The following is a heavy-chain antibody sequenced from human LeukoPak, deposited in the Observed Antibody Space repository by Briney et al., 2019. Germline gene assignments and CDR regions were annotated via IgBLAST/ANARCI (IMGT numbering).Heavy chain of an antibody. CDR2: IYYSGST. Sequence: SETLSLTCTVSGGSISSSSYYWGWIRQPPGKGLEWIGSIYYSGSTYYNPSLKSRVTISVDTSKNQFSLKLSSVTAADTAVYYCATPMRQQHGYHYWGQGTLVTVSS. J-gene: IGHJ4*02. CDR1: GGSISSSSYY. CDR3: ATPMRQQHGYHY. V-gene: IGHV4-39*07. D-gene: IGHD6-13*01.